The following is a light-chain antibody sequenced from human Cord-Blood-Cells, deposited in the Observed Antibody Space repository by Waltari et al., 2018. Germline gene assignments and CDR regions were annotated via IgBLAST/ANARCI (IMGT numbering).Light chain of an antibody. CDR1: SSDVGSYNL. CDR3: CSYAGSSGV. CDR2: EGS. Sequence: QSALTQPASVSGSPGQSITISCTGTSSDVGSYNLVSWYQQHPGKAPKPMIYEGSKRPSGVSNRFSGSKSGNTASLTISGLQAEDEADYYCCSYAGSSGVFGTGTKVTVL. V-gene: IGLV2-23*01. J-gene: IGLJ1*01.